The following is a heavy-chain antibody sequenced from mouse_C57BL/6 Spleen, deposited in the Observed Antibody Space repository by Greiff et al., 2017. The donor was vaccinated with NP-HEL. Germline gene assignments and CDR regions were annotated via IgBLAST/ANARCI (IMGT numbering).Heavy chain of an antibody. V-gene: IGHV5-4*01. CDR1: GFTFSSYA. J-gene: IGHJ3*01. CDR2: ISDGGSYT. D-gene: IGHD4-1*01. Sequence: EVKLMESGGGLVKPGGSLKLSCAASGFTFSSYAMSWVRQTPEKRLEWVATISDGGSYTYYPDNVKGRFTISRDNAKNNLYLQMSHLKSEDTAMYYCAREGLNWGAWFAYWGQGTLVTVSA. CDR3: AREGLNWGAWFAY.